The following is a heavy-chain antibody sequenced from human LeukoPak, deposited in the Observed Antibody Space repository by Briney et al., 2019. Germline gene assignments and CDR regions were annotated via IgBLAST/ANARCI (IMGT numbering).Heavy chain of an antibody. Sequence: SETLSLTCTVSGGSISSYYWSWIRQPPGKGLEWIGYIYYSGSTYYNPSLKSRVTISVDTSKNQFSLKLSSVTAADTAVYYCAREYSSPHWRYWGQGTLVTVSS. J-gene: IGHJ4*02. CDR3: AREYSSPHWRY. CDR1: GGSISSYY. V-gene: IGHV4-59*12. CDR2: IYYSGST. D-gene: IGHD6-13*01.